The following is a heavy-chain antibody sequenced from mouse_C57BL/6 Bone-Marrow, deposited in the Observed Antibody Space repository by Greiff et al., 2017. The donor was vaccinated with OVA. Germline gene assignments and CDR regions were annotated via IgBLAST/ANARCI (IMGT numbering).Heavy chain of an antibody. CDR3: ARGYSYPGYFDV. CDR2: IYPGSGNT. J-gene: IGHJ1*03. CDR1: GYTFTDYY. D-gene: IGHD1-1*01. Sequence: QVQLQQSGAELVRPGASVKLSCKASGYTFTDYYINWVKQRPGQGLEWIARIYPGSGNTYYNEKFKGKATLTAEKSSSTAYMQLSSLTSEDSAVYFCARGYSYPGYFDVWGTGTTVTVSS. V-gene: IGHV1-76*01.